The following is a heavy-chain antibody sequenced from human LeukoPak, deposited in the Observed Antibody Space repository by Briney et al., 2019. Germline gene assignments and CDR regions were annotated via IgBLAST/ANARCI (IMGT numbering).Heavy chain of an antibody. V-gene: IGHV5-51*01. J-gene: IGHJ4*02. CDR2: IFPGDSDT. Sequence: GESLQISCKGSGYSFTTYWIGWVRPMPGKGLEWMGIIFPGDSDTIYSPSFQGQVTISADKSINTAYLQWSSLKASDTAIYYCATSESQTKFDYWGQGTLVTASS. CDR1: GYSFTTYW. D-gene: IGHD1/OR15-1a*01. CDR3: ATSESQTKFDY.